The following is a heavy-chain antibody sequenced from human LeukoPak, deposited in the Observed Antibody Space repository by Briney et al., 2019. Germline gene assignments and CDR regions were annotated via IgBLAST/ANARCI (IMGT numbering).Heavy chain of an antibody. CDR2: IYYSGST. D-gene: IGHD5-24*01. V-gene: IGHV4-31*03. CDR3: ARDRAERGVATIDY. CDR1: GGSISSGGYY. Sequence: PSETLSLTCTVSGGSISSGGYYWSWIRQHPGKGLEWIGYIYYSGSTYYNPSLKSRVTISVDTSKNQFSLKLSSVTAADTAVYYCARDRAERGVATIDYWGQGTLVTVSS. J-gene: IGHJ4*02.